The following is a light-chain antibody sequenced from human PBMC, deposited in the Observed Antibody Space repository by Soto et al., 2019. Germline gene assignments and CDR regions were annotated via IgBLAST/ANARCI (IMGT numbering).Light chain of an antibody. V-gene: IGKV2D-30*01. CDR1: QSLVYSDGRTY. J-gene: IGKJ5*01. CDR3: MLGTHVPFI. CDR2: KVS. Sequence: DVVVTQSPLSLSVTLGQPASISCRCSQSLVYSDGRTYLTWFHQRPGQSPRRLIYKVSNLDSGVPDRFSGSGSGPAFTLNISRVAAEEVELYYCMLGTHVPFIFGQGTRLEIK.